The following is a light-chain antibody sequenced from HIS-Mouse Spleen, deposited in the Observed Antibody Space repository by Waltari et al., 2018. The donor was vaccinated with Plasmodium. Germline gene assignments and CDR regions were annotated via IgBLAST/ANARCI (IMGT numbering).Light chain of an antibody. CDR3: QQYYSFPRT. CDR1: QGIRSY. Sequence: AIWMTQSPYLLSASTGERVTISCRMSQGIRSYLAWYQQKPGKAPELLIYAASTLQSGVPSRFSGSGSGTDFTLTISCLQSEDFATYYCQQYYSFPRTFGQGTKVEIK. J-gene: IGKJ1*01. V-gene: IGKV1D-8*02. CDR2: AAS.